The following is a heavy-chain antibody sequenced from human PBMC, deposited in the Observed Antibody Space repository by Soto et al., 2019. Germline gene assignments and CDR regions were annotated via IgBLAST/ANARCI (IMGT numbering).Heavy chain of an antibody. CDR2: IIPIFGTA. CDR3: ARGIRYFDWLLEPQNYYYYGMDV. CDR1: GGTFSSYA. J-gene: IGHJ6*02. V-gene: IGHV1-69*13. D-gene: IGHD3-9*01. Sequence: SVKVSCKASGGTFSSYAISWVRQAPGQGLEWMGGIIPIFGTANYAQKFQGRVTITADESTSTAYMELSSLRSEDTAVYYCARGIRYFDWLLEPQNYYYYGMDVWGQGTTVTVSS.